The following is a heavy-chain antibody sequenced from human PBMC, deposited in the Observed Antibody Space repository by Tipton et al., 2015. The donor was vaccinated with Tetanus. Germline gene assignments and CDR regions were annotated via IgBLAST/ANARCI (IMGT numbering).Heavy chain of an antibody. CDR1: GFTFSNHA. Sequence: SLRLSCAASGFTFSNHAMTWVRQAPGKGLEWVSAISISGDSTYYADSVKGRFIISRDNSKNTLYLQMNSLRAEDTAVYYCAKDRYDSSGYYYLWDYWGQGTLVTVSS. CDR3: AKDRYDSSGYYYLWDY. D-gene: IGHD3-22*01. J-gene: IGHJ4*02. CDR2: ISISGDST. V-gene: IGHV3-23*01.